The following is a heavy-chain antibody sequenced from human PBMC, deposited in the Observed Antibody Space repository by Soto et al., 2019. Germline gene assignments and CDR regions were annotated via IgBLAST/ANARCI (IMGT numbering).Heavy chain of an antibody. D-gene: IGHD1-26*01. CDR3: AKDRRADWESYYYYAMDV. CDR2: IIPIYGTA. Sequence: SVKVSCKASGGTFSSFTISRVRQAPGQGLEWMVGIIPIYGTANYAQKFQGRVTITADASTRTAYMELSSLRSEDTAVYYCAKDRRADWESYYYYAMDVWGQGSTVTVSS. J-gene: IGHJ6*02. V-gene: IGHV1-69*13. CDR1: GGTFSSFT.